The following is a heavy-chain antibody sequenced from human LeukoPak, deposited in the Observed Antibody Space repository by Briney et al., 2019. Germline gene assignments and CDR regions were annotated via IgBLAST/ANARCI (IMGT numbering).Heavy chain of an antibody. D-gene: IGHD6-19*01. Sequence: AASVKVSCKASGYTFTSYGISWVRQAPGQGLEWMGWISAYNGNTNYAQKLQGRVTMTTDTSTSTAYMELRSLRSDDTAVYYCARDVPLSIAVAGLFDYWGQGTLVTVSS. CDR1: GYTFTSYG. CDR2: ISAYNGNT. V-gene: IGHV1-18*01. CDR3: ARDVPLSIAVAGLFDY. J-gene: IGHJ4*02.